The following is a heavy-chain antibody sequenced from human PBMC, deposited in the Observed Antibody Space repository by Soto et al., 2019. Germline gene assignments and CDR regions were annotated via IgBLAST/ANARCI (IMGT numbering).Heavy chain of an antibody. CDR1: GHTLTELS. D-gene: IGHD3-3*01. V-gene: IGHV1-24*01. CDR2: FDPEGGEA. J-gene: IGHJ4*02. CDR3: ARAPILSGVTIYEHYFGS. Sequence: ASVKVSCKISGHTLTELSIHWVRQAPGKGLEWMGGFDPEGGEAIYAQKWHGRVTVTEDTVTGTAYMELRGLKSDDTAVYYCARAPILSGVTIYEHYFGSWGQGTPVTVSS.